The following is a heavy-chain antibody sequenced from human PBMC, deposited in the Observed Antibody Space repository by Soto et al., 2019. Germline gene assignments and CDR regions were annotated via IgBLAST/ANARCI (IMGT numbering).Heavy chain of an antibody. J-gene: IGHJ6*02. Sequence: PXETLSLTCTVAGCSISSYYWSWIRQPPGKGLEWIGYIYYSGSTNYNPSLKSRVTISVDTSKNQFSLKLSSVTAADTAVYYCASRPFYYYGLDVWGQGPTVTVSS. V-gene: IGHV4-59*01. CDR3: ASRPFYYYGLDV. CDR1: GCSISSYY. CDR2: IYYSGST.